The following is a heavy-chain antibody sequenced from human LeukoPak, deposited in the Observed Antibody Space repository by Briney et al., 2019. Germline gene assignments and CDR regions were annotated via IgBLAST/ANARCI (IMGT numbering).Heavy chain of an antibody. D-gene: IGHD3-22*01. CDR3: ARGPGYYYDSSGYQNPSYYFDY. CDR2: IYTSGST. V-gene: IGHV4-61*02. CDR1: GGSISSGSYY. J-gene: IGHJ4*02. Sequence: SETLSLTCTVSGGSISSGSYYWRWIRQPAGKGLEWIGRIYTSGSTNYNPSLKSRVTISVDTSKNQFSLKLSSVTAADTAVYYCARGPGYYYDSSGYQNPSYYFDYWGQGTLVTVSS.